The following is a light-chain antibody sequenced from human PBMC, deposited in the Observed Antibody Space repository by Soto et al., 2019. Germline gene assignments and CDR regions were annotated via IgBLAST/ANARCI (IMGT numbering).Light chain of an antibody. Sequence: DIVMTQTPLLSPVTLGQPASISCRSTQSLVHRDGNTYLNWLHQRPGQPPRLLIHKTSNRFSGVPDRLSGSGAGTDFTLEISRVEIEDVGLYYCMQATHFPYVFGQGTRLEI. CDR2: KTS. CDR3: MQATHFPYV. J-gene: IGKJ2*01. CDR1: QSLVHRDGNTY. V-gene: IGKV2-24*01.